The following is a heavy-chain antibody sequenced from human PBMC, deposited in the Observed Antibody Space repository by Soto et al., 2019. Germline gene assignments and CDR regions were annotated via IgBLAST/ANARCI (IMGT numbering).Heavy chain of an antibody. CDR1: GFSFRDHS. D-gene: IGHD2-21*02. V-gene: IGHV3-48*02. J-gene: IGHJ4*01. Sequence: PGGSLRLSCVGSGFSFRDHSMNWVRQPPGKGLQWISYISSSSENIYYADSVKGRFTVFRDNAKNTLFLQMNSLRDDDSAIYYCARLPKGSVVTGWGQGSLVTVSS. CDR3: ARLPKGSVVTG. CDR2: ISSSSENI.